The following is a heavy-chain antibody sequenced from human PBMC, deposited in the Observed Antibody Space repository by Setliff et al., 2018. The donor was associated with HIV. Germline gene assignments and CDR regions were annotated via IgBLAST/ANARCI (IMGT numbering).Heavy chain of an antibody. D-gene: IGHD3-9*01. CDR3: ARDQDWAFDY. CDR1: GFTFSRYS. V-gene: IGHV3-48*01. CDR2: ITADSKII. Sequence: PGGSLRLSCTASGFTFSRYSMNWVRQAPGKGLEWVAYITADSKIISYAESVKGRFTISRDNAKNSVYLRVNSLRVEDTAMYYCARDQDWAFDYWGQGTLVTVSS. J-gene: IGHJ4*02.